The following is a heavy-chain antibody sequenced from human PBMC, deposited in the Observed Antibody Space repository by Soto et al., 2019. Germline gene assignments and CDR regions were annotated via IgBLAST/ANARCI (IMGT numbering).Heavy chain of an antibody. CDR1: GGTFSRHV. Sequence: QVQLVQSGAEVKKPGSSVKVSCKASGGTFSRHVFNWVRQAPGQGREWMGGIMPIIGTANYAQKFQGRVTITADESTSTAYMELSSLRSEYTAVYYCARDLEFRDGNISHLDYWGQGTLVTVSS. CDR2: IMPIIGTA. D-gene: IGHD3-10*01. J-gene: IGHJ4*02. CDR3: ARDLEFRDGNISHLDY. V-gene: IGHV1-69*01.